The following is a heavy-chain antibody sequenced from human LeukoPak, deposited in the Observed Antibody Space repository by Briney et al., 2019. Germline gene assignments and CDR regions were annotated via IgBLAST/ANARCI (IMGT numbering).Heavy chain of an antibody. J-gene: IGHJ4*02. D-gene: IGHD3-22*01. CDR1: GGSISTSNYY. Sequence: SETLSLTCTVSGGSISTSNYYWGWIRQPPGKGLEWIGNIFYSGSTYYSPSLRSRVTISLDTSKNQFSLKLSSVTAADTAVYYCATENYYDSSGYYYVVYWGQGTLVTVSS. V-gene: IGHV4-39*07. CDR2: IFYSGST. CDR3: ATENYYDSSGYYYVVY.